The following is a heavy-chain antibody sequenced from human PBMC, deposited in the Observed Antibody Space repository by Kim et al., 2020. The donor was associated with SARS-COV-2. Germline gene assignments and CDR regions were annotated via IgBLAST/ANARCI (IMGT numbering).Heavy chain of an antibody. CDR2: ISYDGRNR. CDR3: AKGEWETGYFRY. D-gene: IGHD1-26*01. V-gene: IGHV3-30*18. J-gene: IGHJ1*01. CDR1: GFSFSSND. Sequence: GGSLRLSCETSGFSFSSNDMHWVRQATGKGLEWVSVISYDGRNRYYGDSVKGRFSTSRDNSKNTFYLEMNSLRADDTAVYYCAKGEWETGYFRYWGQGTLVSV.